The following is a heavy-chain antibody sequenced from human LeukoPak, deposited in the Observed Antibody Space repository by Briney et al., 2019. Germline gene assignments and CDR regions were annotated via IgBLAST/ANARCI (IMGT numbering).Heavy chain of an antibody. Sequence: GGSLRLSCAASGFTFSSYSMNWVRQAPGKGLEWVSSISSSSSYIYYADSEKGRFTIPRDNAKNSLYLQMNSLRAEDTAVYYCARVKGEYYYDSSGYYPFDYWGQGTLVTVSS. CDR3: ARVKGEYYYDSSGYYPFDY. J-gene: IGHJ4*02. D-gene: IGHD3-22*01. CDR1: GFTFSSYS. CDR2: ISSSSSYI. V-gene: IGHV3-21*01.